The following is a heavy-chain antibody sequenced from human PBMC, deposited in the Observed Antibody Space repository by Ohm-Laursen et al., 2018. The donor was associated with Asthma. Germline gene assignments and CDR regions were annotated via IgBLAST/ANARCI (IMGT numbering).Heavy chain of an antibody. CDR2: ISTASTFI. CDR3: ARWRTVTTRYFDL. D-gene: IGHD4-17*01. J-gene: IGHJ2*01. Sequence: SLRLSCAASGYTFSRYSIHWVRQFPGKGLEWVASISTASTFIYYADSVRGRFTTSRDNAKNSVYLQMNSLRAEDTAVYYCARWRTVTTRYFDLWGRGTLVTVSS. V-gene: IGHV3-21*01. CDR1: GYTFSRYS.